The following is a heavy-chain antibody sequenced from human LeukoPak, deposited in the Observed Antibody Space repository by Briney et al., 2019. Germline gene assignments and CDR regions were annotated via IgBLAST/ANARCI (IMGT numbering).Heavy chain of an antibody. CDR3: ARENHDSST. J-gene: IGHJ5*02. CDR1: GFTFSSYA. D-gene: IGHD3-3*01. CDR2: ISYDGSNK. Sequence: GGSLRLSCAASGFTFSSYAMHWVRQAPGKGLEWVAVISYDGSNKYYADSVKGRFTISRDNSENTLYLQMNSLRAEDTAVYYCARENHDSSTWGQGTLVTVSS. V-gene: IGHV3-30-3*01.